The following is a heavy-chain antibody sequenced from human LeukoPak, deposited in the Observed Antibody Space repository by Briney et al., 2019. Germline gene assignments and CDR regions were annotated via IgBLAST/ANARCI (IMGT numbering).Heavy chain of an antibody. V-gene: IGHV3-21*01. CDR1: GFTFSSYS. CDR3: ARDIDDYGDYVGFDC. D-gene: IGHD4-17*01. Sequence: GGSLRLSCAASGFTFSSYSMTWVRKAPGKGLEWVSSISSSSSYIYYADSVKGRFTISRDNATNSLYLQMNSLRAEDAAVYYCARDIDDYGDYVGFDCWGQGTLVTVSS. CDR2: ISSSSSYI. J-gene: IGHJ4*02.